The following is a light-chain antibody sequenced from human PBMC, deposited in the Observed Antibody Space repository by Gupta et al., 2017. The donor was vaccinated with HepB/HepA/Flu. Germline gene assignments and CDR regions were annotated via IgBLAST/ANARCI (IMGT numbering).Light chain of an antibody. Sequence: DIVMTQSPDSLAVSLGERATINCKSSQSVLYSSNNKNYLAWYQQKPGQPPKLLIYWASTREYGVPDRFSGRGSGTDFTLTISSLQAEDVAVYYCQQDDSSPNSFGQGTKMEIK. CDR3: QQDDSSPNS. CDR1: QSVLYSSNNKNY. J-gene: IGKJ2*01. V-gene: IGKV4-1*01. CDR2: WAS.